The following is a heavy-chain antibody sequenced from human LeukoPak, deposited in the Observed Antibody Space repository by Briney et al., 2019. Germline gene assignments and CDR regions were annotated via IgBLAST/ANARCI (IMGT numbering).Heavy chain of an antibody. CDR2: ISSNGGST. CDR1: GFTFSSYA. D-gene: IGHD2-15*01. Sequence: PGGSLRLSCAASGFTFSSYAMHWVRQAPGKGLEYVSAISSNGGSTYYANSVKGRFTISRDNSKNTLYLQMGSLRAEDMAVHYCARGGAYYYYYYMDVWRKGTTVTVSS. CDR3: ARGGAYYYYYYMDV. J-gene: IGHJ6*03. V-gene: IGHV3-64*01.